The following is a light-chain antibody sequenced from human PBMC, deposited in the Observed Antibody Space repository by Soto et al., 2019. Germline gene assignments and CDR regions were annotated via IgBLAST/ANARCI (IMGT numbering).Light chain of an antibody. CDR2: GAS. Sequence: EIVLTQSPGTLSLSPGESATLSCRASPSVSSSYLAWYQQKPGQPPRLLIYGASSRATGIPDRFSGSGSGTDFTLTISRLEPEDFAVFYCQHYDSLPITFGQGTRLEIK. CDR3: QHYDSLPIT. V-gene: IGKV3-20*01. CDR1: PSVSSSY. J-gene: IGKJ5*01.